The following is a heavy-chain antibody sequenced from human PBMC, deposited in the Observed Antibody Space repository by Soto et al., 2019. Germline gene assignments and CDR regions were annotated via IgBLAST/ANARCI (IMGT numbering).Heavy chain of an antibody. CDR1: GGSISASSYY. V-gene: IGHV4-39*01. CDR2: INHSGST. J-gene: IGHJ4*02. CDR3: ARHHDS. Sequence: SETLSLTCTVSGGSISASSYYWGWIRQPPGKGLEWIGEINHSGSTNYNPSLKIRVTISVDTSKNQFSLKLSSVTAADTAVYYCARHHDSWGQGTLVTVSS.